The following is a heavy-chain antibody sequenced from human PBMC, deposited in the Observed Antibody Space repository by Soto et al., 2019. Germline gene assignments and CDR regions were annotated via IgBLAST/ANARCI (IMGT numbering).Heavy chain of an antibody. Sequence: QVKLVESGGGVVQPGRSLRLSCAASGFTFSSYGMHWVRQAPGKGLEWVAIISYDGSNKYYADSVKGRFTISRDNSKNTLYLQMNSLRAEDTAVYYCAKGAFPGYDFWSGYSPETNWFDPWGQGTLVTVSS. CDR2: ISYDGSNK. CDR1: GFTFSSYG. D-gene: IGHD3-3*01. CDR3: AKGAFPGYDFWSGYSPETNWFDP. V-gene: IGHV3-30*18. J-gene: IGHJ5*02.